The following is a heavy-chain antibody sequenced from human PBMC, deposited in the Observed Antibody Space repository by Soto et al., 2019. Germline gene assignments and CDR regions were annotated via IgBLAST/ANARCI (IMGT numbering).Heavy chain of an antibody. Sequence: SETLSLTCAVYGGSFSDYYWSWIRQPPGKGLEWIGEINHSGSSNYNPSLKSRVTISVDTSKNQFSLKLSSVTAADTAVYYCARGITMVRGVIPRPYFDYWGQGTLVTVSS. CDR2: INHSGSS. D-gene: IGHD3-10*01. CDR3: ARGITMVRGVIPRPYFDY. V-gene: IGHV4-34*01. CDR1: GGSFSDYY. J-gene: IGHJ4*02.